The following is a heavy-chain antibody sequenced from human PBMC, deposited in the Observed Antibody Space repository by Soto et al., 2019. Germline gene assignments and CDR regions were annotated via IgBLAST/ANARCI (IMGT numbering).Heavy chain of an antibody. J-gene: IGHJ3*02. V-gene: IGHV4-59*01. D-gene: IGHD1-7*01. CDR2: IYYSGST. CDR3: ARVPGITGTTGDAFDI. Sequence: SETLSLTCTVSGGSISSYYWSWIRQPPGKGLEWIGYIYYSGSTNYNPSLKSRVTISVDTSKNQFSLKLSSVTAADTAVYYCARVPGITGTTGDAFDIWGQGTMVTVSS. CDR1: GGSISSYY.